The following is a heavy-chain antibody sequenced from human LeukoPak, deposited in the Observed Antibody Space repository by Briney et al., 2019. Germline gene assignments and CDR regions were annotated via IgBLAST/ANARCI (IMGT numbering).Heavy chain of an antibody. D-gene: IGHD2-2*01. CDR1: GGSISSGSYY. V-gene: IGHV4-61*02. J-gene: IGHJ6*03. Sequence: SETLSLTCTVSGGSISSGSYYWSWIRQPAGKGLEWIGRIYTSANTNYNPSLKSRVTISVDTSKNQFSLKLSSVTAADTAVYYCARDQEAYCSSTSCYEYYYYMDVWGKGTTVTISS. CDR3: ARDQEAYCSSTSCYEYYYYMDV. CDR2: IYTSANT.